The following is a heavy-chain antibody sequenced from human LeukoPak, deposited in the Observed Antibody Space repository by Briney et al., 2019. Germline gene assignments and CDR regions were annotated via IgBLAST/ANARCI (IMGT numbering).Heavy chain of an antibody. Sequence: SETLSLTCTVSGVSISSYYWSWLRQPPGKGLEWIGHIYYSGSTTYNPSLKSRVTISVDTSKNQFSLNLSSVTAADTAVYYCARGFGSPDYWGQGTLVSVSS. V-gene: IGHV4-59*01. D-gene: IGHD3-16*01. J-gene: IGHJ4*02. CDR2: IYYSGST. CDR3: ARGFGSPDY. CDR1: GVSISSYY.